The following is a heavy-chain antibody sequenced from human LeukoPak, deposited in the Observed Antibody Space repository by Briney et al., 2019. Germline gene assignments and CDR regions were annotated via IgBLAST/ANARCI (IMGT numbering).Heavy chain of an antibody. CDR3: ARGRPAWRPPDSPELDY. D-gene: IGHD1-1*01. CDR2: ISYDGSNK. V-gene: IGHV3-30*04. CDR1: GFTFSSYA. J-gene: IGHJ4*02. Sequence: GGSLRLSCAASGFTFSSYAMHWVRQAPGKGLEWVAVISYDGSNKYYADSVKGRFTISRDNSKSTLYLQMNSLRAEDTAVYYCARGRPAWRPPDSPELDYWGQGTLVTVSS.